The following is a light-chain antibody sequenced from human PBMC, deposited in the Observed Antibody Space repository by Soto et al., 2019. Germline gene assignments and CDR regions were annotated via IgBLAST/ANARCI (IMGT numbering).Light chain of an antibody. CDR2: DSS. J-gene: IGKJ1*01. V-gene: IGKV3-11*01. Sequence: EIVFTQSPATLSLSPGERATLYCRASQSVSSYFAWYQQKPGQAPRLLIYDSSNRATGIPARFSGSGSGTDFTLTISSLEPEDFAVYYCQQRSSWPLTFGQGTKVEFK. CDR3: QQRSSWPLT. CDR1: QSVSSY.